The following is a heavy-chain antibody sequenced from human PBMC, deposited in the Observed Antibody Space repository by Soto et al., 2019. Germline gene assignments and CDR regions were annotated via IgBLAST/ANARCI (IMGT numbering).Heavy chain of an antibody. CDR2: VIPIFGTA. J-gene: IGHJ5*02. CDR3: ARSGVPAVVGGWFDP. Sequence: SVKVSCKASGGTFSSYAISWVRQAPGQGLEWMGGVIPIFGTANYAQKFQGRVTITADESTSTAYMELSSLRSEDTAVYYCARSGVPAVVGGWFDPWGQGTLVTVSS. D-gene: IGHD2-2*01. V-gene: IGHV1-69*13. CDR1: GGTFSSYA.